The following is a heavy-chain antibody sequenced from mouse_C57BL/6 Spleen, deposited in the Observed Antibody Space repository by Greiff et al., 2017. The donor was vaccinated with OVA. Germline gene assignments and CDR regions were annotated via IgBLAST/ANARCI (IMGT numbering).Heavy chain of an antibody. CDR2: IYPGDGDT. CDR1: GYAFSSYW. Sequence: QVQLQQSGAELVKPGASVKISCKASGYAFSSYWMNWVKQRPGKGLEWIGQIYPGDGDTNYNGKFKGKATLTADKSSSTAYMQLSSLTSEDSAVYFCARKTGTGLRYFDVWGTGTTVTVSS. J-gene: IGHJ1*03. D-gene: IGHD4-1*01. V-gene: IGHV1-80*01. CDR3: ARKTGTGLRYFDV.